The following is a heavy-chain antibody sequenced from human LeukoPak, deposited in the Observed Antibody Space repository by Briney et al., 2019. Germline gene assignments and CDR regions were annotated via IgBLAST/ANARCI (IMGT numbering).Heavy chain of an antibody. Sequence: GGSLRLSCAASGFTFSSYDIHWVRQAPGKGLEWVAFIRYDGSNKYYADSVRGRFTISRDNSKNTLYLQMNSLRAEDTAVYYCAKDRWDSILRLGELSLYPYFDYWGQGTLVTVSS. CDR1: GFTFSSYD. D-gene: IGHD3-16*02. J-gene: IGHJ4*02. CDR2: IRYDGSNK. V-gene: IGHV3-30*02. CDR3: AKDRWDSILRLGELSLYPYFDY.